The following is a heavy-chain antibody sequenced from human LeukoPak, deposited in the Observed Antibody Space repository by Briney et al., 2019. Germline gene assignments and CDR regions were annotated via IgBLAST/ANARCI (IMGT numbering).Heavy chain of an antibody. V-gene: IGHV3-23*01. CDR3: AKSLPNYYDSSGYSGFDY. J-gene: IGHJ4*02. CDR2: IRGSGGST. Sequence: GGSLRLSCAASGFTFSSYAMSWVRQAPGKGLEWVSAIRGSGGSTYYADSVKGRSTISRDNSKNTLYLQMNSLRAEDTAVYYCAKSLPNYYDSSGYSGFDYWGQGTLVTVSS. CDR1: GFTFSSYA. D-gene: IGHD3-22*01.